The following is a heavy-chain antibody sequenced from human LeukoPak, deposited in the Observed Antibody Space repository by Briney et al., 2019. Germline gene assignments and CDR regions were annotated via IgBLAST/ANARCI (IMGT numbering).Heavy chain of an antibody. CDR2: ISYDGSNK. V-gene: IGHV3-30*03. CDR1: GFIFSSYG. Sequence: GGSLRLSCAASGFIFSSYGMHWVRQAPGKGLEWVAVISYDGSNKYYADSVKGRFTISRDNSKNTLYLQMNSPRAEDTAVYYCASLDGYNFWDLNYWGQGTLVTVSS. J-gene: IGHJ4*02. CDR3: ASLDGYNFWDLNY. D-gene: IGHD5-24*01.